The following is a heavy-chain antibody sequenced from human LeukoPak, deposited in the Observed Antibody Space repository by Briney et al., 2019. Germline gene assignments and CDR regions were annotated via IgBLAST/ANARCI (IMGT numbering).Heavy chain of an antibody. CDR1: GFTFNRHW. V-gene: IGHV3-74*01. D-gene: IGHD6-13*01. Sequence: PGGSLRLSCAASGFTFNRHWMHWVRQAPGKGLVWVSRINTDGSGTSYADSVKGRFTISRDNAKNTLYLQMNSLRAEDTAVYYCARDGLAAARDYWGQGTLVTVSS. CDR2: INTDGSGT. J-gene: IGHJ4*02. CDR3: ARDGLAAARDY.